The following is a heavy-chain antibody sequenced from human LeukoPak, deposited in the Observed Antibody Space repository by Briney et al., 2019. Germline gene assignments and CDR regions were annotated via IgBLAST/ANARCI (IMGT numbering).Heavy chain of an antibody. D-gene: IGHD2-15*01. CDR1: GFTFSSYA. CDR2: ISYDGSNK. J-gene: IGHJ4*02. V-gene: IGHV3-30-3*01. CDR3: ASGRGVYCSGGSCSYFDY. Sequence: PGRSLRLSCAASGFTFSSYAMHWVRQAPGKGLEWVAVISYDGSNKYYADSVKGRFTISRDNAKNSLYLQMNSLRAEDTAVYYCASGRGVYCSGGSCSYFDYWGQGTLVTVSS.